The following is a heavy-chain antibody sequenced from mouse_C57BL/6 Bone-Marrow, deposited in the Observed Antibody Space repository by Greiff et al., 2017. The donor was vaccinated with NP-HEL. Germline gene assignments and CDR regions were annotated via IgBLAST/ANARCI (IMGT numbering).Heavy chain of an antibody. J-gene: IGHJ1*03. CDR1: GFTFSSYA. Sequence: EVMLVESGEGLVKPGGSLKLSCAASGFTFSSYAMSWVRQTPEKRLEWVAYISSGGDYIYYADTVKGRFTISRDNARNTLYLQMSSLKSEDTAMYYCTRETTTVVATRYFDVWGTGTTVTVSS. CDR3: TRETTTVVATRYFDV. V-gene: IGHV5-9-1*02. D-gene: IGHD1-1*01. CDR2: ISSGGDYI.